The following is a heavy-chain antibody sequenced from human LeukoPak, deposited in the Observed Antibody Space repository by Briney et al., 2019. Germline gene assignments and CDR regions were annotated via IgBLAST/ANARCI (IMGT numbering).Heavy chain of an antibody. CDR2: ISYDGSNK. CDR1: GFTFSIYP. CDR3: ARDVLPSAFDI. D-gene: IGHD2-15*01. Sequence: GGSLRLSCAASGFTFSIYPMHWVRQAPGKGLEWVAVISYDGSNKYYADSVKGRFTISRDNSKNTLYLQMNSLRAEDTAVYYCARDVLPSAFDIWGQGTMVTVSS. V-gene: IGHV3-30-3*01. J-gene: IGHJ3*02.